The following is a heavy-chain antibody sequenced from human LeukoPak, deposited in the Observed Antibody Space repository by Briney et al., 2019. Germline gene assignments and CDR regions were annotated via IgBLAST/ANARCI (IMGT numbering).Heavy chain of an antibody. Sequence: PSETPSLTCTVSGGSVSSGSYYWGWFRQPPGKGLEWIGYIYYSGSTNYNPSLKSRVTISVDTSKNQFSLKLSSVTAADTAVYYRAREKGGYCSSTSCYQFDPWGQGTLVTVSS. J-gene: IGHJ5*02. CDR1: GGSVSSGSYY. D-gene: IGHD2-2*01. CDR2: IYYSGST. CDR3: AREKGGYCSSTSCYQFDP. V-gene: IGHV4-61*01.